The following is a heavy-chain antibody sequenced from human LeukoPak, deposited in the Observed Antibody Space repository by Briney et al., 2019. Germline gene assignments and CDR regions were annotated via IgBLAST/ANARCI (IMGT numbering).Heavy chain of an antibody. CDR2: IIPIFGTA. V-gene: IGHV1-69*06. J-gene: IGHJ5*02. CDR3: ARAPYYYDSSGYYWFDP. D-gene: IGHD3-22*01. Sequence: GASVKVSCKASGGTFSSYAISWVRQAPGQGLEWMGGIIPIFGTANYAQKFQGRVTITADKSTSTAYMELSSLRSEDTAVYYCARAPYYYDSSGYYWFDPWGQGTLVTVSS. CDR1: GGTFSSYA.